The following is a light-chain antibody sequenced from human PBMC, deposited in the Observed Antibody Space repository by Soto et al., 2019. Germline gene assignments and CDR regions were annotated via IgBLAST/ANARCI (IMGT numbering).Light chain of an antibody. CDR3: AAWDDSLSGVV. V-gene: IGLV1-47*01. CDR2: RNN. Sequence: QPVLTQPPSASGTPGQRVTIPCSGSSSNIGSNYVYWYQQLPGTAPKLLIYRNNQRPSGVPDRFSGSKSGTSASLAISGLRSEDEADYYCAAWDDSLSGVVFGGGTKVTVL. CDR1: SSNIGSNY. J-gene: IGLJ2*01.